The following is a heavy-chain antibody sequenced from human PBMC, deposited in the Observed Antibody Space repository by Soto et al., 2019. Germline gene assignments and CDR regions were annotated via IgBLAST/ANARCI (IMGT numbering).Heavy chain of an antibody. J-gene: IGHJ6*02. D-gene: IGHD2-21*02. CDR2: ISSSGSTI. Sequence: LSCAASGFTFSSYEMNWIRQAPGKVLEWVSYISSSGSTIYYADSVKGRFTISRDNAKNSLYLQTNSLIAEDTAVYYCAGASRTAVWYYGMDVWGQGTTVTVS. V-gene: IGHV3-48*03. CDR3: AGASRTAVWYYGMDV. CDR1: GFTFSSYE.